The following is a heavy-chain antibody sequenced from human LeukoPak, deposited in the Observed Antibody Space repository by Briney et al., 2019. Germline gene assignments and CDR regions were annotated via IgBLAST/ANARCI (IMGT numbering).Heavy chain of an antibody. J-gene: IGHJ3*02. CDR1: GGSISSSSYY. CDR3: ARDYSGYDSSAFDI. Sequence: SETLSLTCTVSGGSISSSSYYWSWIRQPAGKGLEWIGRIYTSGSTNYNPSLKSRVTMSVDTSKNQFSLKLSSVTAADTAVYYCARDYSGYDSSAFDIWGQGTMVTVSS. V-gene: IGHV4-61*02. CDR2: IYTSGST. D-gene: IGHD5-12*01.